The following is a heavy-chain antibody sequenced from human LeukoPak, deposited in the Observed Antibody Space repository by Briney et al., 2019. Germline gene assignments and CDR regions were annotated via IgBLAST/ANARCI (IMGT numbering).Heavy chain of an antibody. CDR3: ARDRPDWYSSSWYGVGYYFDY. J-gene: IGHJ4*02. CDR2: ISSSTTYI. Sequence: GGSLRLSCAASGFTFSTYTMNWVRQAPGKGLEWVSSISSSTTYIYYADSLKGRFTISRDNAKNSLYLQMNSLRAEDTAVYYCARDRPDWYSSSWYGVGYYFDYWGQGTLVTVSS. D-gene: IGHD6-13*01. V-gene: IGHV3-21*04. CDR1: GFTFSTYT.